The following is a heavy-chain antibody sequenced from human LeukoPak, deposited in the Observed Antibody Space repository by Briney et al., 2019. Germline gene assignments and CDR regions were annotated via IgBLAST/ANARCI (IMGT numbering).Heavy chain of an antibody. D-gene: IGHD2-21*02. J-gene: IGHJ4*02. CDR1: GFTFSDYY. CDR3: ARGGDCGGDCYLDY. Sequence: GGSLRLSCAASGFTFSDYYMSWIRQAPGKGLEWVSYISSSSSYTNYADSVKGRFTISRDNAKNSLYLQMNSLRAEDTAVYYCARGGDCGGDCYLDYWGQGTLVTVSS. V-gene: IGHV3-11*06. CDR2: ISSSSSYT.